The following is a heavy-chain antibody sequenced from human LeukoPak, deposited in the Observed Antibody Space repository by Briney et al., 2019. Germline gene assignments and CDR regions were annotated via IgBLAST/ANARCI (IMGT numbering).Heavy chain of an antibody. CDR3: ARDRFDDDY. Sequence: ASVTVSFKASGYTFTGYYLHWVRPARAQGLEWMGWINPNSGGTNYAQKFQGRVTMTRDTSISTAYMELSRLRSDDTAIYYCARDRFDDDYWGQGTLVTVSS. CDR2: INPNSGGT. D-gene: IGHD3-16*01. J-gene: IGHJ4*02. V-gene: IGHV1-2*02. CDR1: GYTFTGYY.